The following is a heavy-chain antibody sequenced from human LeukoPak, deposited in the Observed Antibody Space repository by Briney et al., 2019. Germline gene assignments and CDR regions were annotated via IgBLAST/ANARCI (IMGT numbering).Heavy chain of an antibody. Sequence: GGPLRLSCAASGFTFSSFAMGWVRQAPGEGLQWVSSISGRDGSTYYAASVKGRFTISRDNSKNTLYLQMNSLRDEDTAVYYCATTGYSNRNYWGQGTLVTVSS. CDR1: GFTFSSFA. CDR3: ATTGYSNRNY. CDR2: ISGRDGST. D-gene: IGHD6-13*01. V-gene: IGHV3-23*01. J-gene: IGHJ4*02.